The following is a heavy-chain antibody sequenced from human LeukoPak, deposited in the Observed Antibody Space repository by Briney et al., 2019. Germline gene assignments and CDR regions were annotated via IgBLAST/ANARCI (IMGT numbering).Heavy chain of an antibody. D-gene: IGHD6-13*01. Sequence: PGGSLRLSCVVSGFTFSDYYMNWIRQAPGKGLEWLSYISGSSSHTLYADSVKGRFTISRDNTKNSLYLQMNSLRDEDTAVYYCARRGSTPGDYWGQETLVTVSS. CDR2: ISGSSSHT. J-gene: IGHJ4*02. CDR3: ARRGSTPGDY. V-gene: IGHV3-11*06. CDR1: GFTFSDYY.